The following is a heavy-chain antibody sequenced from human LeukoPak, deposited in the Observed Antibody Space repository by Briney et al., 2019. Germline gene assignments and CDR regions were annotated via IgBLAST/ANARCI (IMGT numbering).Heavy chain of an antibody. D-gene: IGHD6-13*01. CDR2: ISGSGENT. CDR3: VKDQRIAASGTGGYFDC. Sequence: PGGSLRLSCAASGFTFSSYAMRWVHQAPGKGLERVSGISGSGENTYYADSVKGRFTISRDNSKNTLDLQMNSLRVEDTAVYYCVKDQRIAASGTGGYFDCWGQGTLVTVSS. CDR1: GFTFSSYA. J-gene: IGHJ4*02. V-gene: IGHV3-23*01.